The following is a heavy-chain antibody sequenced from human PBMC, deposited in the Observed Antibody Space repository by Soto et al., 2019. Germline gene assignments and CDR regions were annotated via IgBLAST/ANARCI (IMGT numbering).Heavy chain of an antibody. CDR1: GGSISSSSYY. V-gene: IGHV4-39*01. J-gene: IGHJ4*02. D-gene: IGHD4-17*01. CDR2: IYYSGST. CDR3: ASSYGDYVSY. Sequence: SETLSLTCTVSGGSISSSSYYWGWIRQPSGKGLEWIGSIYYSGSTYYNPSLKSRVTKSVDTSKNQFSLKLSYVTAADTAVYYCASSYGDYVSYWGQGTLVTVSS.